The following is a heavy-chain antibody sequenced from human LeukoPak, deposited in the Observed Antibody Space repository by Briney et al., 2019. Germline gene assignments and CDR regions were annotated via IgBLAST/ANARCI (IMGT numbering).Heavy chain of an antibody. V-gene: IGHV3-30-3*01. J-gene: IGHJ4*02. Sequence: GVSLRLSCAASGFTFGSYAMHWVRQAPGKGLEWVAVISYHGSNKYYADSVKGRFTISRDNSKKTVFLQMNSLRAEDTAVYYCARGMYYYDSSDIGGGYYFDYWGQGTLVTVSS. CDR1: GFTFGSYA. CDR3: ARGMYYYDSSDIGGGYYFDY. CDR2: ISYHGSNK. D-gene: IGHD3-22*01.